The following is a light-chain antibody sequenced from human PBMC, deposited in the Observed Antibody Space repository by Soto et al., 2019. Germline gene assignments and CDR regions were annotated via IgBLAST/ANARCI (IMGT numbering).Light chain of an antibody. CDR3: QQYGSSNT. J-gene: IGKJ5*01. CDR1: QSVSSN. V-gene: IGKV3-20*01. CDR2: GAS. Sequence: ERVMTQSPATLSVSPCERATLSCRASQSVSSNLAWYQQKPGQAPRLLIYGASRRATGLPDRFSGGGSGTDFTLTISRLETEDFAVYYCQQYGSSNTFGQGTRLEIK.